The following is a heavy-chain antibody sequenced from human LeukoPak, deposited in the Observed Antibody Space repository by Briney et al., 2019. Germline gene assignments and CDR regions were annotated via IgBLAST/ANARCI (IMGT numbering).Heavy chain of an antibody. J-gene: IGHJ4*02. CDR2: IYHSGST. V-gene: IGHV4-4*02. D-gene: IGHD6-13*01. Sequence: GSLRLSCAASGFTFSSYAMHWVRQPPGKGLEWIGEIYHSGSTNYNPSLKSRVTISVDKSKNQFSLKLSSVTAADTAVYYCARDRVYSSSWFSIRNRYFDYWGQGTLVTVSS. CDR1: GFTFSSYA. CDR3: ARDRVYSSSWFSIRNRYFDY.